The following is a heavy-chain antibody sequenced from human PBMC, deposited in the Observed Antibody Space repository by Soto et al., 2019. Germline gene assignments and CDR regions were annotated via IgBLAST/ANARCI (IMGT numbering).Heavy chain of an antibody. CDR3: ARGTRLYSGYDFSAFDI. CDR2: INAGNGNT. J-gene: IGHJ3*02. V-gene: IGHV1-3*01. CDR1: GYTFTSYA. Sequence: ASVKVSCKASGYTFTSYAMHWVRQAPGQRLEWMGWINAGNGNTKYSQKFQGRVTITRDTSASTAYMELSSLRSEDTAVYYCARGTRLYSGYDFSAFDIWGQGTTVTVSS. D-gene: IGHD5-12*01.